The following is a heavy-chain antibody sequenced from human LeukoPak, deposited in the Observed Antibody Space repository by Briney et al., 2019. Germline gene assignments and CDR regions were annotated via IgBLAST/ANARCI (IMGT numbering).Heavy chain of an antibody. CDR2: MNPNSGNT. D-gene: IGHD6-13*01. V-gene: IGHV1-8*01. J-gene: IGHJ6*02. Sequence: ASVKVSCKASGYTFTSYDINWVRQATGQGLEWMGWMNPNSGNTGYAQKFQGRVTMTRNTSISTAYMELSSLRSEDTAVYCCARGQLVLVQKLLGVNYYYGMDVWGQGTTVTVSS. CDR1: GYTFTSYD. CDR3: ARGQLVLVQKLLGVNYYYGMDV.